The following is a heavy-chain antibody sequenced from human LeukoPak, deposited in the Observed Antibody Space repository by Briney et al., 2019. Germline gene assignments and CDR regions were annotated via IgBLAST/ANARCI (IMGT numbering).Heavy chain of an antibody. D-gene: IGHD2-8*01. CDR3: ARVYGPVDY. CDR1: GGSFSGYY. Sequence: SETLSLTCAVYGGSFSGYYWSWIRQPPGKGLEWIGEINHSGSTNYNPSLKSRVTISVDTSKNQFSLKLSSVTAADTAVYYCARVYGPVDYWGQGTLVTVSS. J-gene: IGHJ4*02. CDR2: INHSGST. V-gene: IGHV4-34*01.